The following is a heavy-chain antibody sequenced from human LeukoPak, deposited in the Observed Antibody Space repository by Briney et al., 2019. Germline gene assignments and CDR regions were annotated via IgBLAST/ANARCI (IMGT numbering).Heavy chain of an antibody. CDR3: ARSDRGYFDY. Sequence: GGSLRLSCAASGFTFSSYGMHWVRQAPGEGLEWVAVIWYDGSNKYYADSVKGRFTISRDNSKNTLYLQMNSLRAEDTAVYYCARSDRGYFDYWGQGTLVTVSS. CDR1: GFTFSSYG. J-gene: IGHJ4*02. V-gene: IGHV3-33*01. CDR2: IWYDGSNK.